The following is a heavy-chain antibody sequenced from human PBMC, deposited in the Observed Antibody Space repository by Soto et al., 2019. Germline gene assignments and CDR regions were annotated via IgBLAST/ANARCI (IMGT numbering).Heavy chain of an antibody. J-gene: IGHJ4*02. CDR3: ARDSPPHYGDCAFDY. Sequence: GGSLRLSCAASGFNVGTNYLNWVRQAPGKGLEWVSVIYSGGYTFYADSVKGRFTISRDNSKNTVYLQMNSLRDEDTAMYYCARDSPPHYGDCAFDYWGQGTLVTVSS. CDR1: GFNVGTNY. CDR2: IYSGGYT. D-gene: IGHD4-17*01. V-gene: IGHV3-66*01.